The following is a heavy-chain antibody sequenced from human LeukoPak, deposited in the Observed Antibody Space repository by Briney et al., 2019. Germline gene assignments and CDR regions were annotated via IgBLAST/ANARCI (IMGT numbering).Heavy chain of an antibody. V-gene: IGHV3-74*01. J-gene: IGHJ4*02. CDR3: ARGHRLYSE. Sequence: GGSLRLSCGASGFTFSSYWMHWVRHAPGKGLVRVSRINSYESSTSYADSVKGRFTISRHNAKNTLYLQMNSLRTEETAVYYCARGHRLYSEWGQGALGTVSS. CDR2: INSYESST. D-gene: IGHD2-21*01. CDR1: GFTFSSYW.